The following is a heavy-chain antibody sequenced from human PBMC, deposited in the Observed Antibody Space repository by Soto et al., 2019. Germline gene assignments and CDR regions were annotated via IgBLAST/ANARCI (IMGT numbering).Heavy chain of an antibody. J-gene: IGHJ4*02. D-gene: IGHD5-12*01. CDR3: AKDPQRGGYSGYDRERYFDY. CDR1: GFTFSSYA. V-gene: IGHV3-23*01. CDR2: ISGSGGST. Sequence: GGSLRLSCAASGFTFSSYAMSWVRQAPGKGLEWVSAISGSGGSTYYADSVKGRFTISRDNSKNTLYLQMNSLRAEDTAVYYCAKDPQRGGYSGYDRERYFDYWGQGTLVTVSS.